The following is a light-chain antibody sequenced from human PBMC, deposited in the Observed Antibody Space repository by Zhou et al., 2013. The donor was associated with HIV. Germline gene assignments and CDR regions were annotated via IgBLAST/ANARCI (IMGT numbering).Light chain of an antibody. V-gene: IGKV3D-15*01. CDR1: HTISAN. CDR2: GAS. CDR3: QHYYNWPYT. J-gene: IGKJ2*01. Sequence: EIVLTQSPGTLSLSPGEGATLSCRASHTISANYLAWYQQKPGQAPRLLVYGASTRATGIPDRFTGSGSGTEFTLTITTMQSEDFAVYYCQHYYNWPYTFGQGTKLEIK.